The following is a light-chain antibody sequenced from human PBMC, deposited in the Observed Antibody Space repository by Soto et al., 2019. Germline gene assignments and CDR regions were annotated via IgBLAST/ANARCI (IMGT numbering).Light chain of an antibody. V-gene: IGLV2-8*01. CDR1: SSDVGGYNY. CDR3: SSYGGNTLFV. Sequence: QSALTQPPSASGSPGQSVAISCTGTSSDVGGYNYVSWFQHHPGKAPKLLIHEVNKRPAVVPDRVSGSKSGNTASLTVSGLQAEDEADYYCSSYGGNTLFVVGTGTKV. J-gene: IGLJ1*01. CDR2: EVN.